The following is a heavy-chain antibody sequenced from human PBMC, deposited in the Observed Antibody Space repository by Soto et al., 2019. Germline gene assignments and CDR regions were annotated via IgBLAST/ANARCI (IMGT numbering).Heavy chain of an antibody. Sequence: GGSLRLSCAASGFTFSSYAMHWVRQAPGKGLEWVAVISYDGSNKYYADSVKGRFTISRDNSKNTLYLQMNSLRAEDTAVYYCARSRRGYSGYENDAFDIWGQGTMVTVS. J-gene: IGHJ3*02. D-gene: IGHD5-12*01. CDR3: ARSRRGYSGYENDAFDI. CDR2: ISYDGSNK. CDR1: GFTFSSYA. V-gene: IGHV3-30-3*01.